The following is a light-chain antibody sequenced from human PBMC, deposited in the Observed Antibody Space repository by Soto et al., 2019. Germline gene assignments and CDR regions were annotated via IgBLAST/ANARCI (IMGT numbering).Light chain of an antibody. J-gene: IGLJ1*01. Sequence: QSVLTQPPSLSGAPGQMVTISCTGSGSNIGAPYDVHWYQHLPGAAPKLLIYGSTNRPSGVPGRFSGSKSGTSASLAITGLQAEDEADYYCQSYDSSLSGYVFGAGTKVTV. CDR1: GSNIGAPYD. CDR2: GST. CDR3: QSYDSSLSGYV. V-gene: IGLV1-40*01.